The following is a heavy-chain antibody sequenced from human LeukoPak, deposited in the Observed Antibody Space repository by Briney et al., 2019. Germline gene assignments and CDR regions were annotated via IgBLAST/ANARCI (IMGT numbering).Heavy chain of an antibody. CDR1: GFTFSSYA. D-gene: IGHD1-26*01. V-gene: IGHV3-30-3*01. CDR3: ARAYSGSYLRGNDY. J-gene: IGHJ4*02. CDR2: ISYDGSNK. Sequence: GRSLRLSCAASGFTFSSYAMHWVRQAPGKGLEWVAVISYDGSNKYYADSVKGRFTISRDNSKNTLYLQMNSLRAEDTAVYYCARAYSGSYLRGNDYWGQGTLVTVSS.